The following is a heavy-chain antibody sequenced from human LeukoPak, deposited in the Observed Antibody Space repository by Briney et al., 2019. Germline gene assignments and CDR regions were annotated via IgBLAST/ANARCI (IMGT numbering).Heavy chain of an antibody. Sequence: PGGSLRLSCAASGFTFSSYAMSWVRQAPGKGLEWVSAISGSGGSTYYADSVKGRFTISRDNSKNTLYLQMNSLRAEDTAVYYCAKDRGIAAAAAEGWFDPWGQGTLVTVSS. D-gene: IGHD6-13*01. J-gene: IGHJ5*02. CDR2: ISGSGGST. V-gene: IGHV3-23*01. CDR1: GFTFSSYA. CDR3: AKDRGIAAAAAEGWFDP.